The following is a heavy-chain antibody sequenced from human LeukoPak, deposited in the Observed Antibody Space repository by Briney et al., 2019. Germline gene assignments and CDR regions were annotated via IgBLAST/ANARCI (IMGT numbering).Heavy chain of an antibody. CDR1: GGSISSYY. CDR3: ARKALPGNWFDP. CDR2: IYTSGST. J-gene: IGHJ5*02. Sequence: SETLSLTCTVSGGSISSYYWSWIRQPAGKGLEWIGRIYTSGSTNYNPSLKSRVTMSVDTSKNQFSLNLSSVTAADTAVYYCARKALPGNWFDPWGQGTLVTVSS. V-gene: IGHV4-4*07.